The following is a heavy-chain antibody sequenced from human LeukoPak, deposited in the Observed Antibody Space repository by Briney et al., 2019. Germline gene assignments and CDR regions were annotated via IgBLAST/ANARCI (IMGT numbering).Heavy chain of an antibody. CDR3: AREGDIVHFIDY. J-gene: IGHJ4*02. V-gene: IGHV3-30*04. D-gene: IGHD2-8*01. Sequence: PGGSLRLSCAASGFTFSSYAMHWVRQAPGKGLEWVAVISYDGSNKYYADSVKGRFTISRDNSKNTLYLQMNSLRAEGTAVYYCAREGDIVHFIDYWGQGTLVTVSS. CDR2: ISYDGSNK. CDR1: GFTFSSYA.